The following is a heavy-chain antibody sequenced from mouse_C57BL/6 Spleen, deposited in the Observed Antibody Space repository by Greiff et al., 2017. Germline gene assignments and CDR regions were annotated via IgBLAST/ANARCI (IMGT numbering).Heavy chain of an antibody. J-gene: IGHJ4*01. CDR2: ISYDGSN. Sequence: VQLQQSGPGLVKPSQSLSLTCSVTGYSITSGYYWNWIRQFPGNKLEWMGYISYDGSNNYNPSLKNRISITRDTSKNQFFLKLNSVTTEDTATYYCAREGYGKEDYAMDYWGQGTSVTVAS. V-gene: IGHV3-6*01. CDR3: AREGYGKEDYAMDY. CDR1: GYSITSGYY. D-gene: IGHD1-1*01.